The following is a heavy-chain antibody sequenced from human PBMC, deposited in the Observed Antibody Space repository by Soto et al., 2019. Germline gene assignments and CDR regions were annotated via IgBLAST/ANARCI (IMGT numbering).Heavy chain of an antibody. CDR1: GFTFSSYE. CDR3: ARFVRSCSGTTCYTRADV. J-gene: IGHJ6*02. V-gene: IGHV3-48*03. Sequence: GSLRLSCAASGFTFSSYEMNWVRQAPGKGLEWVAFISSSGQTIHYADSVKGRFIISRDNTKSSVLLQMNSLRVEDTAVYHCARFVRSCSGTTCYTRADVWGQGTTVTVSS. D-gene: IGHD2-2*02. CDR2: ISSSGQTI.